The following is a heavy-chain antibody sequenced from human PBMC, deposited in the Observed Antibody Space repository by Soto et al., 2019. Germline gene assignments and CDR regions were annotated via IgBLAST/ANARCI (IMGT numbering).Heavy chain of an antibody. D-gene: IGHD3-10*01. CDR1: SGSISSSNW. Sequence: PSETLSLTCAVSSGSISSSNWWSWVRQPPGKGLEWIGEIYHSGSTNYNPSLKSRLTISLDTSKSQFSLKLSSVSAADTAVYYCASFGVSSKNWFDPWGLGTLVTVSS. CDR3: ASFGVSSKNWFDP. J-gene: IGHJ5*02. V-gene: IGHV4-4*02. CDR2: IYHSGST.